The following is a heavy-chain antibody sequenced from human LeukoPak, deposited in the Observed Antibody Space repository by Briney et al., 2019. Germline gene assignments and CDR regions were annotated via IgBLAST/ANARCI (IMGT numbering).Heavy chain of an antibody. Sequence: ASVKVSCKASGYTFTGYYMHWVRQAPGQGLEWMGWINPNSGGTNYAQKFQGRVTMTRDTSISTAYMELSRLRADDTAVYYCASGEDYYDSSGIDYWGQGTLVTVSS. CDR2: INPNSGGT. J-gene: IGHJ4*02. CDR1: GYTFTGYY. CDR3: ASGEDYYDSSGIDY. D-gene: IGHD3-22*01. V-gene: IGHV1-2*02.